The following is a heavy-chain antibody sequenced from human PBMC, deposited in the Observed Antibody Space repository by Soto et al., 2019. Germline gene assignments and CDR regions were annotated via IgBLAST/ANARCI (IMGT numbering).Heavy chain of an antibody. D-gene: IGHD4-17*01. J-gene: IGHJ6*01. V-gene: IGHV3-30-3*01. Sequence: QVQLVESGGGVVQPGRSLRLSCAASGFTFSSYAMHWVRQAPGKGLEWVAVISYDGSNKYYADSVKGRFTISRDNSKNTLYLQMNSLRAEDTAVYYCARDLRDYGDYVMNYYYGMDVW. CDR3: ARDLRDYGDYVMNYYYGMDV. CDR1: GFTFSSYA. CDR2: ISYDGSNK.